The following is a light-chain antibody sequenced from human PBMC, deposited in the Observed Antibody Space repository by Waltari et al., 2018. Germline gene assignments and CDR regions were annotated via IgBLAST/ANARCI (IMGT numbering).Light chain of an antibody. Sequence: QSALTQPASMSGSPGQSITLSCTGSSRDIGSYNLVSWFQQHPGKAPKLTIYDSTNRPSGVSDRFSASKSGSTASLTISGLQGEDEADYYCCAYAGSDTFIFGGGTQVTV. CDR1: SRDIGSYNL. CDR3: CAYAGSDTFI. CDR2: DST. J-gene: IGLJ6*01. V-gene: IGLV2-23*01.